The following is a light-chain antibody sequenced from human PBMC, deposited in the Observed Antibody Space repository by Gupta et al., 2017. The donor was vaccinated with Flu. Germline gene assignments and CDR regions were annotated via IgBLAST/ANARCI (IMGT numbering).Light chain of an antibody. CDR1: SGHSSYA. V-gene: IGLV4-69*01. CDR3: QTWGTGIGV. CDR2: LNSDGSH. J-gene: IGLJ2*01. Sequence: QLVLTHSPSASASLGASVQLTCTLRSGHSSYAIEWHQQQPEKGPRYLMKLNSDGSHTKGDGSPDRFSGSSSGAERYLTISSLQSEDEADYYCQTWGTGIGVFGGGTKLTVL.